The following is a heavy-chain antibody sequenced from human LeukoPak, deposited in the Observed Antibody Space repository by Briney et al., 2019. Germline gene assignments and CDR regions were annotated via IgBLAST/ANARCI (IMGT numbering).Heavy chain of an antibody. V-gene: IGHV4-4*07. CDR3: GTDRRAAAAGTYGTNYFDS. CDR1: GDSINSDS. D-gene: IGHD6-13*01. J-gene: IGHJ4*02. CDR2: VNSGGTF. Sequence: PSETLSLTCFLSGDSINSDSWSWIRQPAGRGLEWIGRVNSGGTFIYNPSLNSRVTMSLDTSKNQFSLKLTSVTAADTAVYYCGTDRRAAAAGTYGTNYFDSWGQGTLVTVSS.